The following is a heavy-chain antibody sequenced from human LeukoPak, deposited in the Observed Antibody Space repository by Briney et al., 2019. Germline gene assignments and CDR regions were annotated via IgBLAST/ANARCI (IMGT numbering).Heavy chain of an antibody. CDR1: GGSFSGYY. J-gene: IGHJ4*02. CDR2: INHSGST. V-gene: IGHV4-34*01. Sequence: PSETLSLTCAVYGGSFSGYYWSWIRQPPGKGLEWIGEINHSGSTNYNPSLKSRVTISVDTSKNQFSLKLNSVTAADTAVYYCASIAVAGTGYWGQGTLVTVYS. CDR3: ASIAVAGTGY. D-gene: IGHD6-19*01.